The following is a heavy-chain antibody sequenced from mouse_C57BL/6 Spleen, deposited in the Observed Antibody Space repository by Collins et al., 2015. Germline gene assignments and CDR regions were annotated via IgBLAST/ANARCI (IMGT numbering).Heavy chain of an antibody. CDR1: GFTFSDYY. Sequence: EVQLVEVWGGLVKPGGSLKLSCAASGFTFSDYYMYWVRQTPEKRLEWVATISDGGSYTYYPDSVKGRFTISRDNAKNNLYLQMSSLKSEDTAMYYCAREGAGAYWGQGTLVTVSA. J-gene: IGHJ3*01. CDR3: AREGAGAY. V-gene: IGHV5-4*02. CDR2: ISDGGSYT. D-gene: IGHD6-1*01.